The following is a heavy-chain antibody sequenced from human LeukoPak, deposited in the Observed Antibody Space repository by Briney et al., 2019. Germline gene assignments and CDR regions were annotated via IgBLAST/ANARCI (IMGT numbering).Heavy chain of an antibody. D-gene: IGHD6-13*01. CDR2: INPSGGST. J-gene: IGHJ4*02. Sequence: ASVKVSCKASGYTFTSYYMHWVRQAPGRGLEWMGIINPSGGSTSYAQKFQGRVTMTRDTSTSTVYMELSSLRSEDTAVYYCARAPDSSSWYSGDYFDYWGQGTLVTVSS. V-gene: IGHV1-46*01. CDR3: ARAPDSSSWYSGDYFDY. CDR1: GYTFTSYY.